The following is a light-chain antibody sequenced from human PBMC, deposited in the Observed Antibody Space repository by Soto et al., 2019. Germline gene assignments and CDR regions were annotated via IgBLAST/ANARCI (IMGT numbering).Light chain of an antibody. J-gene: IGLJ1*01. CDR3: SSYAGSNNYV. V-gene: IGLV2-8*01. CDR2: EVS. Sequence: QSVLTQPPSASGSPGQSVTISCTGTSSDVGGYNYVSWYQQHPGKAPKLMIYEVSKWPSGVPDRLSGSKSGNTASLTVSGLQAEDEADYYCSSYAGSNNYVFGTGTKVTVL. CDR1: SSDVGGYNY.